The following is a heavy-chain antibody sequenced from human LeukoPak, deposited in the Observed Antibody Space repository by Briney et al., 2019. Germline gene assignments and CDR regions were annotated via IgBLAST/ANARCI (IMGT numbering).Heavy chain of an antibody. J-gene: IGHJ4*02. Sequence: PSETLSLTCTVSGGSISISFWSWIRQPPGKGLEWIGYIYDSGSTNYNPSLKSRATMSIDTSKNQFSLKLSSVTAADTAVYYCARQTASGWYPFDHWGQGTLVTVSS. D-gene: IGHD6-19*01. CDR3: ARQTASGWYPFDH. CDR1: GGSISISF. CDR2: IYDSGST. V-gene: IGHV4-59*08.